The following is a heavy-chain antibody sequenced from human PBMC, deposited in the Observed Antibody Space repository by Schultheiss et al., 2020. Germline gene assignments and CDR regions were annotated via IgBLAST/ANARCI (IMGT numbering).Heavy chain of an antibody. CDR2: ISGSGGST. V-gene: IGHV3-23*01. Sequence: GESLKISCAASGFTFSYYYMSWVRQAPGKGLEWVSAISGSGGSTYYADSVKGRFTISRDSSKSTLSLQMDSLRAEDTAVYYCARSDAWGQGTLVTVSS. J-gene: IGHJ5*02. CDR3: ARSDA. CDR1: GFTFSYYY.